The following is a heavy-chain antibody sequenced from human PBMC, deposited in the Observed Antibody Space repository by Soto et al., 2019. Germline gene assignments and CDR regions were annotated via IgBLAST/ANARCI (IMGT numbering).Heavy chain of an antibody. V-gene: IGHV4-31*03. J-gene: IGHJ6*02. Sequence: QVQLQESGPGLVKPSQTLSLTCTVSGASISSGDYSWSWIRQHPGRGLEWIGYIFYSGSTYYNPSLRSRLTKSVGTSKNQFSLRLSSVTAADPAVDYWARCFPPEGEGGTLKWGFPPTYNFYYYAMDVGGHGTTVTVSS. D-gene: IGHD7-27*01. CDR2: IFYSGST. CDR3: ARCFPPEGEGGTLKWGFPPTYNFYYYAMDV. CDR1: GASISSGDYS.